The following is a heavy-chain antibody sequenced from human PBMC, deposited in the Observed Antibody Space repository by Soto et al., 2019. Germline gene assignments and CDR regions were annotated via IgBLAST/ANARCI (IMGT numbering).Heavy chain of an antibody. D-gene: IGHD2-15*01. CDR1: GLTFSNSA. J-gene: IGHJ4*02. CDR3: AKASRLGFCSGGNCYAGYDY. Sequence: VGSLRLSGAASGLTFSNSAMTWVRQAPEKGLEWVSTIINSGGATYYAASVEGRFNISRDYSRNILYLHMTSLRAEDTAVYYCAKASRLGFCSGGNCYAGYDYWCQGTLVTVSS. V-gene: IGHV3-23*01. CDR2: IINSGGAT.